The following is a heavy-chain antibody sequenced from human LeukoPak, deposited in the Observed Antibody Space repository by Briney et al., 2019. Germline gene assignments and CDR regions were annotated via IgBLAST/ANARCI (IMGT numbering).Heavy chain of an antibody. V-gene: IGHV4-31*03. CDR3: AREDSGYYALFGY. CDR2: IYYSGST. Sequence: SQTLSLTCTVSGGSISSGGYYWRWIRQHPGKGLAWIGYIYYSGSTYYNPSLKSRVTISVDTSKNQFSLKLSSVTAADTAVYYCAREDSGYYALFGYWGQGTLVTVSS. D-gene: IGHD3-22*01. CDR1: GGSISSGGYY. J-gene: IGHJ4*02.